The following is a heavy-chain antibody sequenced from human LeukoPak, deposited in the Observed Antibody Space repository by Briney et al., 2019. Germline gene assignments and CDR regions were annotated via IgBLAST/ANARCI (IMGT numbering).Heavy chain of an antibody. D-gene: IGHD1-14*01. CDR1: GFTFSSYA. J-gene: IGHJ3*02. Sequence: GGSLRLSCTASGFTFSSYAMYWVRQAPGKGLEWVSGIFGSGGSTYYADSVKGRFTISRDNSKNTLYLQMNSLRAEDTAVYYCARAEGKTTGGAFDIWGQGTMVTVSS. CDR2: IFGSGGST. CDR3: ARAEGKTTGGAFDI. V-gene: IGHV3-23*01.